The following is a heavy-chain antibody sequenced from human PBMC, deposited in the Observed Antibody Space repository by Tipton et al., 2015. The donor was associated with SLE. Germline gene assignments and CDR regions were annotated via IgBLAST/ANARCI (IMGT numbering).Heavy chain of an antibody. D-gene: IGHD3-22*01. J-gene: IGHJ4*02. V-gene: IGHV4-34*01. Sequence: LRLSCAVYGGSFSGYYWSWIRQPPGKGLEWIGEINHSGSTNYNPSLKSRVTISVDTSKNQFSLKLSSVTSADTAVYYCARYFYDSSGVCLFDFWGQGTLVTVSS. CDR2: INHSGST. CDR3: ARYFYDSSGVCLFDF. CDR1: GGSFSGYY.